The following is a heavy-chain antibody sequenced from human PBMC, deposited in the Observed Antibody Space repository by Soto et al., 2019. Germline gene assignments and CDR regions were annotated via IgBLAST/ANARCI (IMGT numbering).Heavy chain of an antibody. CDR3: GRGGRQWRVTGVGDG. CDR2: VSHDGRNT. Sequence: VQLVESGGGVVQPGRSLRLSCAASGFTFSDYAMHWVRQAPGKGLEWVAVVSHDGRNTHYADSVKGRFTISRDSSKNAVARGMRRLRAEGAGVEGGGRGGRQWRVTGVGDGWGQGALVTVS. J-gene: IGHJ1*01. D-gene: IGHD6-19*01. V-gene: IGHV3-30*03. CDR1: GFTFSDYA.